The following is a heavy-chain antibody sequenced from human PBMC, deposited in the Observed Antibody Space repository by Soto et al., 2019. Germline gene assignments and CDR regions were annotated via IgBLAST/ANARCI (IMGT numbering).Heavy chain of an antibody. CDR1: GDTLKKYV. Sequence: HVHLVQSGAEVKKPGSSVKVSCKASGDTLKKYVITWVRQAPGQGLEWMGGIIPTFGTAKYAQKFQGRVTITADDSTNSAYMELSGLTSEDTAVYYCAVDYSSTTLTWFDPWGQGTLVTVSS. CDR3: AVDYSSTTLTWFDP. CDR2: IIPTFGTA. J-gene: IGHJ5*02. V-gene: IGHV1-69*01. D-gene: IGHD6-13*01.